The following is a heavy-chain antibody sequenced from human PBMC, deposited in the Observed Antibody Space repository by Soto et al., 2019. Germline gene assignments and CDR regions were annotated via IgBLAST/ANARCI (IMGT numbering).Heavy chain of an antibody. CDR2: MSHSGGT. J-gene: IGHJ3*02. CDR3: ARVERGTATTVVDAFDI. D-gene: IGHD1-1*01. Sequence: QVQLQQWVAGLLKPSETLSLTCAVYGGFVSSGSYYWSWIRQPPGKGLEWIGEMSHSGGTHFNPSPKSRVTISVDTSKNQFSLKRSSVTAADTALYYCARVERGTATTVVDAFDIWGPGTMVTVSS. V-gene: IGHV4-34*01. CDR1: GGFVSSGSYY.